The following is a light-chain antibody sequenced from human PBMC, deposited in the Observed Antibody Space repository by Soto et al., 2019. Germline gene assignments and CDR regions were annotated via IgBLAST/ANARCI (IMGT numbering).Light chain of an antibody. J-gene: IGLJ3*02. V-gene: IGLV2-11*01. Sequence: QSALTQPRSVSGSPGQSVTISCTGTSSDVGGYNYVSWYQQHPGKAPKLMIYDVSKRPSGVPDRFSGSKSGNTASLTISGLQAEEEADYYCCSYAGSYTLGVFGGGTKVTVL. CDR3: CSYAGSYTLGV. CDR2: DVS. CDR1: SSDVGGYNY.